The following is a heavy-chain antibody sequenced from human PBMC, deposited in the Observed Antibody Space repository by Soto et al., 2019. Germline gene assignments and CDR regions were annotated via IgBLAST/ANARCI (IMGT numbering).Heavy chain of an antibody. CDR2: ISYDGSNK. V-gene: IGHV3-30*18. J-gene: IGHJ3*02. CDR1: GFTFSSYG. Sequence: QVQLVESGGGVVQPGRSLRLSCAASGFTFSSYGMHWVRQAPGKGLEWVAVISYDGSNKYYADSVKGRFTISRDNSKNTLYLQMNSLRAEDTAVYYCAKTRYHFGLFPNDAFDIWGQGTMVTVSS. D-gene: IGHD3-10*01. CDR3: AKTRYHFGLFPNDAFDI.